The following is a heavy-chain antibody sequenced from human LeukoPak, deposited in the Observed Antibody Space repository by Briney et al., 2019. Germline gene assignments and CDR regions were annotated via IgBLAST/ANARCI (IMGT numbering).Heavy chain of an antibody. CDR2: IYYSGST. D-gene: IGHD3-22*01. V-gene: IGHV4-59*08. J-gene: IGHJ4*02. Sequence: SGTPSLTCTGSGGSISSYYWSWVRQPPRKGLGWVGYIYYSGSTNYNPSLKSRVTISVDTSKNQFSLKLSSVTAADTAVYYCARARVYDSSGFDYWGQGTLVTVSS. CDR3: ARARVYDSSGFDY. CDR1: GGSISSYY.